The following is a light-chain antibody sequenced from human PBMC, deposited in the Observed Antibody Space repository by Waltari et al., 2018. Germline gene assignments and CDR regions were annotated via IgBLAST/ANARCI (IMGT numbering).Light chain of an antibody. CDR3: ATWQSSLTDGLHV. CDR2: DNN. CDR1: SSTIGNNY. V-gene: IGLV1-51*01. Sequence: QSVLTQPPSVSAAPGQKVTISCSGSSSTIGNNYVSWYQHLPGTAPRLLIYDNNKRPSGIPDRFSGSKSGTSATLGITGLQTGDEADYYCATWQSSLTDGLHVFGTGTKVTVL. J-gene: IGLJ1*01.